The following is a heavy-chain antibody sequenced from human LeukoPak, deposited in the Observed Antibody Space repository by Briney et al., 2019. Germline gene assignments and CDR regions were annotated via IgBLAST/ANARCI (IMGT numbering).Heavy chain of an antibody. D-gene: IGHD1-26*01. CDR1: GYTFTSYG. V-gene: IGHV1-18*01. CDR2: ISAYNGNT. CDR3: ARDLGVVGGTDY. J-gene: IGHJ4*02. Sequence: ASVKVSCKASGYTFTSYGISWVRQAPGQGLEWMGWISAYNGNTNYAQKLQGRVTMTRDTSTLTVYMELSSLRSEDTAVYYCARDLGVVGGTDYWGQGTLVTVSS.